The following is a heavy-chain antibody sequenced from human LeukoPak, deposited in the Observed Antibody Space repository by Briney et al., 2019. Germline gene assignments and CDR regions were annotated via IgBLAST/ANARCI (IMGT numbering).Heavy chain of an antibody. Sequence: PGGSLRLSCAASGFTVSSNYMSWVRQAPGKGLEWVSVIYSGGSTYYADSVKGRFTISRDNSKNTLYLQMNSLRAKDTAVYYCAREARGDDAFDIWGQGTMVTVSS. V-gene: IGHV3-66*01. CDR1: GFTVSSNY. J-gene: IGHJ3*02. CDR3: AREARGDDAFDI. CDR2: IYSGGST. D-gene: IGHD3-10*01.